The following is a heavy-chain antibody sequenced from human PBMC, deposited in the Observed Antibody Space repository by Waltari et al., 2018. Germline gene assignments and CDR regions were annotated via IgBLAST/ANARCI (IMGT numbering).Heavy chain of an antibody. J-gene: IGHJ5*02. CDR3: ARRGLVGATNNWFDP. V-gene: IGHV3-21*01. CDR2: ISSSSSYI. D-gene: IGHD1-26*01. Sequence: EVQLVESGGGLVKPGGPLRLSCAASGFNFSSYSMNWVRQAPGKGLEWVSSISSSSSYIYYADSVTGRFTISRDNAKNSLYLQMNSLRAEDTAVYYCARRGLVGATNNWFDPWGQGTLVTVSS. CDR1: GFNFSSYS.